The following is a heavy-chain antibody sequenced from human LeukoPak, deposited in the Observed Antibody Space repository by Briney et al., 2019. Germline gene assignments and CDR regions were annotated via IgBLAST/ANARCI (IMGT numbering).Heavy chain of an antibody. CDR2: IYPGDSDA. J-gene: IGHJ4*02. Sequence: GESLKISCNGSGYSFTSYWIGWVRQMPGKGLERMGIIYPGDSDARYSPSFQGQVTISADKSISTAYLQWSSLKASDTAMYYCARLNSGSYSGYFDYWGQGTLVTVSS. CDR1: GYSFTSYW. D-gene: IGHD1-26*01. CDR3: ARLNSGSYSGYFDY. V-gene: IGHV5-51*01.